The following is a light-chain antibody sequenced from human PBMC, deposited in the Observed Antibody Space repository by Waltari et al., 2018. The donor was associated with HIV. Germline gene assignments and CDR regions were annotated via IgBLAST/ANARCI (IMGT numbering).Light chain of an antibody. CDR2: DAS. CDR3: QQYKYWPET. V-gene: IGKV3D-15*01. Sequence: EVVLTQAPSTLSVSLGDGASLSCRASKNITNKLGWYQQKAGQAPRLLIYDASRRATAIPDRFSGSGSGTEFNLTISRLVFEDVAVYVCQQYKYWPETFGQGTKVEIK. CDR1: KNITNK. J-gene: IGKJ1*01.